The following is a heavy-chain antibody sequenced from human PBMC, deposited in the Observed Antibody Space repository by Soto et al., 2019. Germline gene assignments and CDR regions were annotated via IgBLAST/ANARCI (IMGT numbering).Heavy chain of an antibody. CDR3: ATCQLGEYYYAMDM. V-gene: IGHV4-4*02. CDR1: GDPITTYKW. D-gene: IGHD7-27*01. CDR2: IYDSGNT. Sequence: PSETLSLTCGVSGDPITTYKWWTWVRQTPGRGLEWIGEIYDSGNTRYNPSLRSRVTISKDTSKNQLSLKLNSVTVADTAVYYCATCQLGEYYYAMDMWGQGTTVTVSS. J-gene: IGHJ6*02.